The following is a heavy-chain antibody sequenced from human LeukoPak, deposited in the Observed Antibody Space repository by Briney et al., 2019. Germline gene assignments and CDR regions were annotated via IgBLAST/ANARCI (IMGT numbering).Heavy chain of an antibody. CDR2: IYYSGST. J-gene: IGHJ4*02. V-gene: IGHV4-59*08. CDR3: ARHVGSAADDFDY. Sequence: PSGTLSLTCTVSGGSISSYYWSWIRQPPGKGLEWIGYIYYSGSTNYNPSLKSRVTISVDTSKNQFSLKLSSVTAADTAVYYCARHVGSAADDFDYWGQGTLVTVSS. D-gene: IGHD6-13*01. CDR1: GGSISSYY.